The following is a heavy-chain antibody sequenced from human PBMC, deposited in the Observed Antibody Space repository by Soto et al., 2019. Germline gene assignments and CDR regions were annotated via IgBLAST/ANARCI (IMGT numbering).Heavy chain of an antibody. V-gene: IGHV4-39*01. CDR1: GGSIDSSTYY. J-gene: IGHJ5*02. D-gene: IGHD3-22*01. CDR2: IFYNGNT. CDR3: ARHSTGYYYSWFDP. Sequence: QLQLQESGPGLVKPSETLYLTCTVSGGSIDSSTYYWGWIRQPPGKGLEWIGSIFYNGNTFYNPSLKSRITISVDTSKNQFSLKLSSVTAADTAVYYCARHSTGYYYSWFDPWGQGTLVTVSS.